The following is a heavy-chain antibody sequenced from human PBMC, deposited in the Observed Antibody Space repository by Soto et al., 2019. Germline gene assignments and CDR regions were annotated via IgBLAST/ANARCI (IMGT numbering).Heavy chain of an antibody. V-gene: IGHV4-34*01. CDR2: INDSGNI. CDR3: ARGLILWFGELSRRGGYYYYMDV. Sequence: QVQLQQWGAGLLKPSETLSPTCAVYGGSFSGYQWSWIRQTPGKGLEWFGEINDSGNINYNPSLKCRVSVLVDTAKKQISLKLSYVTAADTAVYYCARGLILWFGELSRRGGYYYYMDVWGKGTTVTVSS. D-gene: IGHD3-10*01. CDR1: GGSFSGYQ. J-gene: IGHJ6*03.